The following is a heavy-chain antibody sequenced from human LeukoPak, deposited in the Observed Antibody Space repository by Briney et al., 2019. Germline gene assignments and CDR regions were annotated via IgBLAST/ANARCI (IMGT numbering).Heavy chain of an antibody. V-gene: IGHV3-30*01. CDR3: AKDPGRFVVVPAAIDY. J-gene: IGHJ4*02. CDR1: GFTFTAYL. Sequence: GGSLRLSCAASGFTFTAYLIHWVRQAPGKGLEWVAVMSSDGNAMFYADSVKGRFTISRDNSKNTLYLQMNSLRAEDTAVYYCAKDPGRFVVVPAAIDYWGQGTLVTVSS. D-gene: IGHD2-2*02. CDR2: MSSDGNAM.